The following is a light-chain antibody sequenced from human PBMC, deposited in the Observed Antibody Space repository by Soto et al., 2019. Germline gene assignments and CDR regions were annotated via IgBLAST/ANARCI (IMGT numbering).Light chain of an antibody. CDR2: KAS. CDR3: QQSHSSTYT. Sequence: DIPMTQSPSTLSGSVGDRVTITCRASQTISSWLAWYQQKPGKAPKLLIYKASTLKSGVPSRFSGSGSGTEFTLTISSLQPDDFATYYCQQSHSSTYTFGQGTNLEI. V-gene: IGKV1-5*03. CDR1: QTISSW. J-gene: IGKJ2*01.